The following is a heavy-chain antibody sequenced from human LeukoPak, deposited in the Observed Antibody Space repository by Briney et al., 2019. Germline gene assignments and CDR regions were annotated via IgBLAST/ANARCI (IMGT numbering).Heavy chain of an antibody. CDR3: AREDYYGPWFDP. CDR1: GGSINSIY. Sequence: SETLSLTCTVSGGSINSIYWTWIRQPARKGLEWIGRFYTSGSTNYNPSLKSRVTMSVDTSKNQFSLKLTSVTAADTAGYYCAREDYYGPWFDPWGQGTLVTVSS. J-gene: IGHJ5*02. D-gene: IGHD3-10*01. V-gene: IGHV4-4*07. CDR2: FYTSGST.